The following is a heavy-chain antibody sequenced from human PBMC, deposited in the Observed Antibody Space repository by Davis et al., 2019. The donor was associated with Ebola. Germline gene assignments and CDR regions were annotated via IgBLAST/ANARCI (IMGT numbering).Heavy chain of an antibody. Sequence: SETLSLTCTVSGGSVSSGGYYWGWIRQPPGKRLEWIGSVYSGGTTYYNPSLESRVTISADTSKNQFSLKLTSVTAADTALYYCASGGYSGYDGYFDDWGQGTLVTVSS. CDR3: ASGGYSGYDGYFDD. CDR2: VYSGGTT. J-gene: IGHJ4*02. D-gene: IGHD5-12*01. CDR1: GGSVSSGGYY. V-gene: IGHV4-39*01.